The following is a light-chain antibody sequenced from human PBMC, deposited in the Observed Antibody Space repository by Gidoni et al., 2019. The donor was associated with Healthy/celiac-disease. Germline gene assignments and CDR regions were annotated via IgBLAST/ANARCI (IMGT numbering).Light chain of an antibody. CDR3: QQRSNWPPVIT. Sequence: EIVFTHSPATLSLSPGERATLSCRASQSVSSYLAWYQQKPGQAPRLLIYDASNRATGITARFSGSGSGTDFTLTISSLEPEDFEVYYCQQRSNWPPVITFGQGTRLEIK. CDR1: QSVSSY. J-gene: IGKJ5*01. CDR2: DAS. V-gene: IGKV3-11*01.